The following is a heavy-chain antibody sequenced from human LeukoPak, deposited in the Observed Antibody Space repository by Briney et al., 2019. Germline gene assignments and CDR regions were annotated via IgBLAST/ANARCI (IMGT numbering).Heavy chain of an antibody. Sequence: SQTLSLTCAVSGGSISSGGYSWSWIRQPPGKGLEWIGYIYHSGSTYYNPSLKSRVTISVDRSKNQFSLKLSSVAAADTAVYYCVRYGDYFDYWGQGTLVTVSS. CDR1: GGSISSGGYS. V-gene: IGHV4-30-2*01. D-gene: IGHD3-9*01. CDR3: VRYGDYFDY. J-gene: IGHJ4*02. CDR2: IYHSGST.